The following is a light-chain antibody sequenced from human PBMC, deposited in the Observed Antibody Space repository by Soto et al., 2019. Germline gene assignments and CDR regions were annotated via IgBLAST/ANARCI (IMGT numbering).Light chain of an antibody. J-gene: IGKJ1*01. CDR2: KAS. Sequence: DIQMTQSPSTLSGSVGDRVTITCRASQTISSWLAWYQQKPGKAPKLLIYKASTLESGVQSRFSGSGSGTEFTLTISSLQPDDFATYYCQHYNSYSEAFGQGTKVELK. V-gene: IGKV1-5*03. CDR1: QTISSW. CDR3: QHYNSYSEA.